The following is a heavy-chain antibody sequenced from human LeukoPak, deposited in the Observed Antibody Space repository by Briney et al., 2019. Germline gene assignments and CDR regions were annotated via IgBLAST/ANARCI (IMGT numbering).Heavy chain of an antibody. Sequence: PSQTLSLTCTVSGGSISSGVYYWSWIRQPPGKGLEWIGYIYYSGSTYYNPSLKSRVTLSVDTSKNQFSLKLSSVTAADTAVYYCATYSSSYGMDVWGQGTTVTVSS. D-gene: IGHD6-6*01. CDR2: IYYSGST. CDR1: GGSISSGVYY. J-gene: IGHJ6*02. CDR3: ATYSSSYGMDV. V-gene: IGHV4-30-4*01.